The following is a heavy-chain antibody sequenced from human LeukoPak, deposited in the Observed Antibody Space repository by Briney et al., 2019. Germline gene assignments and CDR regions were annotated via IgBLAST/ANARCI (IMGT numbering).Heavy chain of an antibody. CDR2: IYLYGTT. Sequence: PSETLSLTCSVSIGSISSSKWWSWFRQSPVKGLEWTGEIYLYGTTNYNPSFTSRVTMSVDRSRNQFSLKLTSVTAADTAVYYCARQKWEQQGRDYYFNGLDVWGPGTTVIVSS. J-gene: IGHJ6*02. V-gene: IGHV4-4*02. CDR1: IGSISSSKW. D-gene: IGHD1/OR15-1a*01. CDR3: ARQKWEQQGRDYYFNGLDV.